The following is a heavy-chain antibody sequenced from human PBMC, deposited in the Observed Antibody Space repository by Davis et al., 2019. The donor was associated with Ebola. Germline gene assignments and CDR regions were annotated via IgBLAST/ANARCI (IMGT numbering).Heavy chain of an antibody. V-gene: IGHV1-46*01. J-gene: IGHJ6*03. CDR1: GYTFTSYG. CDR2: INPSGGST. D-gene: IGHD2-2*01. CDR3: ARDSTEAGYCSSTSCYGYRGYYYYMDV. Sequence: ASVKVSCKASGYTFTSYGISWVRQAPGQGLEWMGIINPSGGSTSYAQKFQSRVTMTRDTSTSTVYMELSSLRSEDTAVYYCARDSTEAGYCSSTSCYGYRGYYYYMDVWGKGTTVTVSS.